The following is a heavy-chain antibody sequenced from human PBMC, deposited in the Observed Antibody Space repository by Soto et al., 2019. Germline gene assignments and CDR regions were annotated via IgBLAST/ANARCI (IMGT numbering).Heavy chain of an antibody. CDR1: GGSISSYY. V-gene: IGHV4-59*01. D-gene: IGHD3-9*01. CDR2: IYYSRST. Sequence: SETLSLTCTVSGGSISSYYWSWIRQPPGKGLEWIGYIYYSRSTNYNPSHKSRDTISVDTSKNQFSQKLRSVTPADTAEHNHGRTVAYDILTGYYTVGGNWFDPWGQGTLVTVS. CDR3: GRTVAYDILTGYYTVGGNWFDP. J-gene: IGHJ5*02.